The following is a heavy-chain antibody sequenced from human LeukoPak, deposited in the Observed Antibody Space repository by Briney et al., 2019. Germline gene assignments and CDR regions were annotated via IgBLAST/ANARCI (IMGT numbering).Heavy chain of an antibody. CDR3: ARGPTTRIAVALRHTSNWFDP. V-gene: IGHV1-18*01. CDR1: GYTFTSYG. D-gene: IGHD6-19*01. Sequence: ASVKVSCKASGYTFTSYGISWVRQAPGQGLEWMGWISAYNGNTNYAQKLQGRVTMTTDTSTSTAYMELRSLRSDDAAVYYCARGPTTRIAVALRHTSNWFDPWGQGTLVTVSS. J-gene: IGHJ5*02. CDR2: ISAYNGNT.